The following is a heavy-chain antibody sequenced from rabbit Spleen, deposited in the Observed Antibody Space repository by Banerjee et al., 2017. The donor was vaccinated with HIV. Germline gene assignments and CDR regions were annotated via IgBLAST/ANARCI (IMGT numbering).Heavy chain of an antibody. CDR1: GVSFSGDSY. V-gene: IGHV1S40*01. D-gene: IGHD1-1*01. Sequence: QSLEESGGDLVKPGASLTLTCMASGVSFSGDSYMCWVRQAPGRGLEWIACIDTGSSGFTYFASWAKGRFTISKTSSTTVTLQMTSLTAADTATYFCARDTSSSFSSYGMDLWGQGTLVTVS. CDR3: ARDTSSSFSSYGMDL. J-gene: IGHJ6*01. CDR2: IDTGSSGFT.